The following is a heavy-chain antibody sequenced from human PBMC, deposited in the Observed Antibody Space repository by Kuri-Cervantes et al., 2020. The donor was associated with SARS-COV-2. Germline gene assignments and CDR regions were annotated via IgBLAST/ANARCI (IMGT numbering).Heavy chain of an antibody. Sequence: SVKVSCKASGGTFSSYAISWVRQAPGQGLEWMGRIIPIFGTANYAQKFQGRVTITADESTSTAYMELSSLRSEDTAVYYCATDAGSRGSTSVNAFDIWGQGTMVTVSS. CDR1: GGTFSSYA. J-gene: IGHJ3*02. CDR2: IIPIFGTA. D-gene: IGHD2-2*01. V-gene: IGHV1-69*13. CDR3: ATDAGSRGSTSVNAFDI.